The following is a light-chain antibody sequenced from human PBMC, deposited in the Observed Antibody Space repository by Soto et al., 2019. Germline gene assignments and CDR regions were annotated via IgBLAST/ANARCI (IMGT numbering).Light chain of an antibody. CDR3: QQRSNWLT. J-gene: IGKJ4*01. CDR1: QSVSSY. CDR2: DAS. Sequence: EIVLTQSPATLSLSPGERATLSCRASQSVSSYLAWYQQKPSQAPRLLIYDASSRATGIPARFSGIGSGTXFTLTIXXLEPXDFAVYYCQQRSNWLTFGGGTKVEIK. V-gene: IGKV3-11*01.